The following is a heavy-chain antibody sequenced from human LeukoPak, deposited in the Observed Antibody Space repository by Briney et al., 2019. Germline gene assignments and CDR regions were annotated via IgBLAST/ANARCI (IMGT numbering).Heavy chain of an antibody. CDR3: ARQASHYYDSSGHDY. CDR1: GGSFSGYY. J-gene: IGHJ4*02. V-gene: IGHV4-34*01. D-gene: IGHD3-22*01. Sequence: SETLSLTCAVYGGSFSGYYWSWIRQPPGKGLEWIGEINHSGSTNYNPSLKSRVTISVDTSKNQFSLKLSSVTAADTAVYYCARQASHYYDSSGHDYWGQGTLVTVSS. CDR2: INHSGST.